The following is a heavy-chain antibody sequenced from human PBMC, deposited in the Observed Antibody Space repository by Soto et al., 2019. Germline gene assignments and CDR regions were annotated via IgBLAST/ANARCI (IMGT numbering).Heavy chain of an antibody. CDR3: ARDITMVRGI. CDR1: GGSFSGYY. V-gene: IGHV4-34*01. CDR2: INHSGST. D-gene: IGHD3-10*01. Sequence: QVQLQQWGAGLLKPSETLSLTCAVYGGSFSGYYWSWIRQPPGKGLEWIGEINHSGSTNYNPSLKSRVTISVGTSKNQFSLKLSSVTAADTAVYYCARDITMVRGIWGQGTLVTVSS. J-gene: IGHJ4*02.